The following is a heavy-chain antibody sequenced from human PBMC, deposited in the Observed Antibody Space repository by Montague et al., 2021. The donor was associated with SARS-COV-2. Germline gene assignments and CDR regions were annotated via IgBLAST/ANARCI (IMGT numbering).Heavy chain of an antibody. CDR2: IYYSGST. D-gene: IGHD3-22*01. J-gene: IGHJ4*01. CDR3: ARGDYYDSTGYYDY. Sequence: SETLSLTCTVSGGSISSYYWSWIRQPPGKGLEWIGYIYYSGSTNYNPPLKSRVTISVDTSKNQFSLKVRSVTVADTAVYYCARGDYYDSTGYYDYWGQGTPVTVSS. V-gene: IGHV4-59*01. CDR1: GGSISSYY.